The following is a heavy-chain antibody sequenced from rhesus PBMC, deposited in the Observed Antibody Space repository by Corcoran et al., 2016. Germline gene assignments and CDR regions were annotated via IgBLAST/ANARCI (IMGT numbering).Heavy chain of an antibody. Sequence: QVQLVQSGAEVKKPGASVKVACKASGFTFGCYATSWVRQSPGHGLVWMGVIIPLVGIKHYEWNFQGRVTMTADTATSTAYMELSSLRSEDTAVYYCARARGTYYYGSGSLGGFDYWGQGVLVTVSS. J-gene: IGHJ4*01. CDR3: ARARGTYYYGSGSLGGFDY. CDR2: IIPLVGIK. D-gene: IGHD3-28*01. V-gene: IGHV1-198*02. CDR1: GFTFGCYA.